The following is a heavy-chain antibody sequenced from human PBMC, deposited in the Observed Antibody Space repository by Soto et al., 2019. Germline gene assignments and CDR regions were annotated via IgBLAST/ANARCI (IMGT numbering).Heavy chain of an antibody. J-gene: IGHJ4*02. D-gene: IGHD6-13*01. CDR1: GGSISSSSYY. CDR3: ARRGSSSWYGY. V-gene: IGHV4-39*01. Sequence: TLSLTCTVSGGSISSSSYYWGWIRQPPGKGLEWIGSIYYSGSTYYNPSLKSRVTISVDTSKNQFSLKLSSVTAADTAVYYCARRGSSSWYGYWGQGTLVTVSS. CDR2: IYYSGST.